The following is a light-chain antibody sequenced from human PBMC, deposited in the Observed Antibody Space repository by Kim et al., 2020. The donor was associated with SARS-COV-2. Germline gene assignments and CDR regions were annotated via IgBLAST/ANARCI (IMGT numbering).Light chain of an antibody. CDR1: QSVLYSTNNKNY. CDR2: WAS. CDR3: QQHYSTPRT. V-gene: IGKV4-1*01. Sequence: DIVMTQSPDSLAVSLGERATINCKSSQSVLYSTNNKNYLAWYQQKPGQPPKLLIYWASTRESGVPDRFSASGSGTDFTLTISSLQAEDVAVYYCQQHYSTPRTFGQGTKVDIK. J-gene: IGKJ1*01.